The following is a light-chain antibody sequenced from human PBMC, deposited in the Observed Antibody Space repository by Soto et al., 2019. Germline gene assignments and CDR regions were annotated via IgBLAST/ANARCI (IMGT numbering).Light chain of an antibody. CDR1: QSISIN. CDR3: QQFRNWPWT. J-gene: IGKJ1*01. V-gene: IGKV3D-15*01. Sequence: EIVLTQSPGTLSVSPGDRGTLSCWASQSISINLAWYQHKPGQAPRLLIHAGSTRATGIPARISGSGSGTEFTLTISSLQSEDFAVYYCQQFRNWPWTFGQGTKVDIK. CDR2: AGS.